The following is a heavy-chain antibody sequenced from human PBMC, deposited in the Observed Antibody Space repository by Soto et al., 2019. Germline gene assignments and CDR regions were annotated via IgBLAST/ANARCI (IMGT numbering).Heavy chain of an antibody. Sequence: GGSLSLSCAASGFPFSSYSMNWVRQAPGKGLEWVSSISSSSSYIYYADSVKGRFTISRDNAKNSLYLQMNSLRAEDTAVYYCARDPPTSSGWYVSAFDIWGQGTMVTVTS. CDR2: ISSSSSYI. CDR3: ARDPPTSSGWYVSAFDI. J-gene: IGHJ3*02. CDR1: GFPFSSYS. V-gene: IGHV3-21*01. D-gene: IGHD6-19*01.